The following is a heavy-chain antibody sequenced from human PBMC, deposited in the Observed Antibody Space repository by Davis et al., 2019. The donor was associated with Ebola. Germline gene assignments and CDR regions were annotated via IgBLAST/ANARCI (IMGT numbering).Heavy chain of an antibody. CDR2: ISPSGGT. V-gene: IGHV4-61*01. CDR1: GGSVSSGSYY. D-gene: IGHD6-19*01. CDR3: ARGGGWLPDF. Sequence: SETLSLTCTVSGGSVSSGSYYWSWIRQPPGKRLEWIGYISPSGGTIYNPSLKSRVTISKDTSKNQLSLKLTSVTTADTAVYYCARGGGWLPDFWGLGTLVTVSS. J-gene: IGHJ4*02.